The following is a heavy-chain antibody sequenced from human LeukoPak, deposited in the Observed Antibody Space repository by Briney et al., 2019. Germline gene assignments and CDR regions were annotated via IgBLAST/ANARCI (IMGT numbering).Heavy chain of an antibody. CDR3: ARALAAAGPGGDYYYYYGMDV. D-gene: IGHD6-13*01. J-gene: IGHJ6*04. Sequence: GGSLRLSCGASGFTFSDYWVSWVRQAPKKGLEWVANIDQAGSAKHYVDSAKGRFTISRENAKNSLYLQMNSLRAGDTAVYYCARALAAAGPGGDYYYYYGMDVWGKGTTVTVSS. V-gene: IGHV3-7*01. CDR1: GFTFSDYW. CDR2: IDQAGSAK.